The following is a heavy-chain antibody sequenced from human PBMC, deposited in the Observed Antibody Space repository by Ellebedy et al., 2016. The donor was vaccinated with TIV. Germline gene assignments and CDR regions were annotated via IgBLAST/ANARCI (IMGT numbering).Heavy chain of an antibody. D-gene: IGHD2-21*02. CDR2: IRSKAYGGTT. CDR1: GFTFGDYA. J-gene: IGHJ3*02. Sequence: GESLKISXTASGFTFGDYAMSWFRQAPGKGLEWVGFIRSKAYGGTTEYAASVKGRFTISRDDSKSIAYLQMNSLKTEDTAVYYCTRDPASGRVVVTAANDAFDIWGQGTMVTVSS. CDR3: TRDPASGRVVVTAANDAFDI. V-gene: IGHV3-49*03.